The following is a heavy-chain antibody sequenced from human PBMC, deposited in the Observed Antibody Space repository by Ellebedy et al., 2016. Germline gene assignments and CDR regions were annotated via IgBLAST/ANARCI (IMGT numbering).Heavy chain of an antibody. CDR1: GFTVSSNH. J-gene: IGHJ5*02. CDR3: ARGYPEGLVTSTSRFDP. V-gene: IGHV3-66*01. Sequence: GGSLRLSCAASGFTVSSNHMSWVRQAPGKGREWGVGRGGGCRMDYADSVKGRFTIYRDNSNNRLYLQMTRPRTEDTAGYYCARGYPEGLVTSTSRFDPWGQGTLVTVSS. D-gene: IGHD2-2*01. CDR2: RGGGCRM.